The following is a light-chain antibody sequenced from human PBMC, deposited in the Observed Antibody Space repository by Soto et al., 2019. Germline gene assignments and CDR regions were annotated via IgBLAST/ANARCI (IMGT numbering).Light chain of an antibody. J-gene: IGLJ3*02. CDR2: GNS. CDR3: QSYYSCLSGWV. Sequence: QSVLTQPPSVSGAPGQRVTISCTGSSSNIGAGYDVHWYQHLPGTAPKLLIYGNSNRPSGVPDRFSGSKSGTSASLAITGLRAEDEADYYCQSYYSCLSGWVFGGGTKVTVL. V-gene: IGLV1-40*01. CDR1: SSNIGAGYD.